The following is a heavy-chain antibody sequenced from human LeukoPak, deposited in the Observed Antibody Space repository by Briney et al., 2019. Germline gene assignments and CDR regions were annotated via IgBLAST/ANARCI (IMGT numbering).Heavy chain of an antibody. CDR2: IYTSGST. V-gene: IGHV4-61*02. J-gene: IGHJ5*02. CDR3: ARDRGVVPAAIPWFDP. Sequence: SQTLSLTCTVSGGSISSGCYYWSWIRQPAGKGLEWIGRIYTSGSTNYNPSLKSRVTISVDTSKNQFSLKLSSVTAADTAVYYCARDRGVVPAAIPWFDPWGQGTLVTVSS. D-gene: IGHD2-2*01. CDR1: GGSISSGCYY.